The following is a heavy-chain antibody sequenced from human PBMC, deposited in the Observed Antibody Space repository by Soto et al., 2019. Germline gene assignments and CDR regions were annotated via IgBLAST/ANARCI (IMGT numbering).Heavy chain of an antibody. CDR1: GGTFSSYS. Sequence: SVKVSCKASGGTFSSYSISWVRQAPGQGLEWMGGIIPIFGTANYAQKFQGRVTITADESTSTAYMELSSLRSEDTAVYYCARDRWSSLGMDVWGQGTTVTVSS. D-gene: IGHD6-13*01. CDR3: ARDRWSSLGMDV. V-gene: IGHV1-69*13. CDR2: IIPIFGTA. J-gene: IGHJ6*02.